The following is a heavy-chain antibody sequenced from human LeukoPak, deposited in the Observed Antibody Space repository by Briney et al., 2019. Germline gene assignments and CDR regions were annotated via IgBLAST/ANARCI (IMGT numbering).Heavy chain of an antibody. D-gene: IGHD6-19*01. V-gene: IGHV3-74*01. CDR3: ARAGSPYSSGWYEVLGY. CDR2: INSDGSST. CDR1: GFTVSSYW. Sequence: GGSLRLSCAVSGFTVSSYWMHWVRQAPGKGLVWVSRINSDGSSTSYADSVKGRFTISRDNAKNTLYLQMNSLRAEDTAVYYCARAGSPYSSGWYEVLGYWGQGTLVTVSS. J-gene: IGHJ4*02.